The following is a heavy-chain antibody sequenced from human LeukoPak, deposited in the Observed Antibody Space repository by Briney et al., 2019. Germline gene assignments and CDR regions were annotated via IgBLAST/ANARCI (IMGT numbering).Heavy chain of an antibody. CDR1: GFTFSSYG. J-gene: IGHJ4*02. D-gene: IGHD3-10*01. CDR2: ISYDGSNK. V-gene: IGHV3-30*03. Sequence: PGRSLRLSCAASGFTFSSYGMHWVRQAPGKGLEWVAVISYDGSNKYYADSVKGRFTISRDNSKNTLYLQMNSLRAEDTAVYYCARVWAEADYWGQGTLVTVSS. CDR3: ARVWAEADY.